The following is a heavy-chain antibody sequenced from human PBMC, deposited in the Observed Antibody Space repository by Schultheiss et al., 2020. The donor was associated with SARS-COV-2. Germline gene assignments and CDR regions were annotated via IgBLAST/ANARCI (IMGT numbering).Heavy chain of an antibody. CDR2: INKPGTEV. V-gene: IGHV3-7*03. D-gene: IGHD6-19*01. CDR3: ARAFLRGAGNYGMDV. J-gene: IGHJ6*02. CDR1: GFTLISSW. Sequence: GGSLRLSCAGSGFTLISSWMTWFRQAPGKGLEWVAHINKPGTEVHYVDSVEGRFTISRDNSKNSVYLQMNSLRAEDTAVYYCARAFLRGAGNYGMDVWGQGTTVTVSS.